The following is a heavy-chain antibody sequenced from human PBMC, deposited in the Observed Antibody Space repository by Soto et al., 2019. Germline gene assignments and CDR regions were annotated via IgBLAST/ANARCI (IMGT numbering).Heavy chain of an antibody. CDR3: ATRRVYSGSYWDFEY. J-gene: IGHJ4*02. Sequence: ASVKFSCKVSGYTLTELSMHWVRQAPGKGLEWMGGFDPEDGETIYAQKFQGRVTMTEETSTDTAYMELSSLRSEDTAVYYCATRRVYSGSYWDFEYWGEGTLVTVSS. CDR1: GYTLTELS. D-gene: IGHD1-26*01. V-gene: IGHV1-24*01. CDR2: FDPEDGET.